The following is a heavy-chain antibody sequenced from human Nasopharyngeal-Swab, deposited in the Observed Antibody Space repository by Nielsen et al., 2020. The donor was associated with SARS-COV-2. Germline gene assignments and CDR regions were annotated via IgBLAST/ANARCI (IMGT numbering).Heavy chain of an antibody. CDR1: GYTFTGYY. V-gene: IGHV1-2*04. D-gene: IGHD6-19*01. CDR3: ARDSSDPYGMDV. CDR2: INPNSGGT. J-gene: IGHJ6*02. Sequence: ASVKVSCKASGYTFTGYYIHWVRQAPGQGLEWMGWINPNSGGTNYAQKFQGWVTMTRDTSISTAYMELSRLRSDDTAVYYCARDSSDPYGMDVWGQGTTVTVSS.